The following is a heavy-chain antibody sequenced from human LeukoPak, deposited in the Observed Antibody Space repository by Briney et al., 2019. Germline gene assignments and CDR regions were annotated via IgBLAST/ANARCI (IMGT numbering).Heavy chain of an antibody. V-gene: IGHV4-39*01. J-gene: IGHJ6*03. CDR2: IYHSGST. CDR1: GGSISSSTYY. D-gene: IGHD3-3*01. Sequence: SETLSLTCTVSGGSISSSTYYWDWIRQAPGKGLEWIGNIYHSGSTYYNPSLKSRVTISVDTSKNQFSLKLSSVTAADTAVYYCARVAKKGVLRFLEWLSNYMDVWGKGTTVTVSS. CDR3: ARVAKKGVLRFLEWLSNYMDV.